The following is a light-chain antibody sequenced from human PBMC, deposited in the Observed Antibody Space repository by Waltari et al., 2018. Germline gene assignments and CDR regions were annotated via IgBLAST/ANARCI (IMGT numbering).Light chain of an antibody. CDR1: QSISNW. J-gene: IGKJ1*01. Sequence: DIQMTQSPSTLSASVADRVTIPSGASQSISNWLAWYQQKPGKAPNLLIYKASNLESGVPSRFSGSGSGTEFTLTISSLQPDDFATYYCQQYDNYWTFGQGTKVEI. V-gene: IGKV1-5*03. CDR3: QQYDNYWT. CDR2: KAS.